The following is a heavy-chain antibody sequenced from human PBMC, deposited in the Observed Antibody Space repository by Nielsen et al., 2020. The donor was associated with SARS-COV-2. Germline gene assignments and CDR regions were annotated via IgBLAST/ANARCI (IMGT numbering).Heavy chain of an antibody. CDR1: GFTFSDYY. Sequence: GGSLRLSCAASGFTFSDYYMSWVRQAPGKGLEWLSYISSSGAYTNYADSLKGRFTISRDNAKNSIHLQMNSLRAEDTAVYYCAKSGYCNGGICYSTEFFQDWGQGTLVTVSS. CDR2: ISSSGAYT. D-gene: IGHD2-15*01. J-gene: IGHJ1*01. CDR3: AKSGYCNGGICYSTEFFQD. V-gene: IGHV3-11*03.